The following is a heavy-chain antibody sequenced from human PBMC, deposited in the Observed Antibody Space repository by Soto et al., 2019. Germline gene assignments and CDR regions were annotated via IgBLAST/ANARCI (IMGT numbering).Heavy chain of an antibody. J-gene: IGHJ4*02. CDR2: IIPIFGTA. V-gene: IGHV1-69*12. D-gene: IGHD2-15*01. CDR3: ARGWGVGAAGPGFDY. CDR1: GGTFSSYA. Sequence: QVQLVQSGAEVKKPGSSVKVSCKASGGTFSSYAISWVRQAPGQGLEWMGGIIPIFGTANYAQKFQGRVTIXXDXSXXTAYRELSSLRSEDTAVYYCARGWGVGAAGPGFDYWGQGTLVTVSS.